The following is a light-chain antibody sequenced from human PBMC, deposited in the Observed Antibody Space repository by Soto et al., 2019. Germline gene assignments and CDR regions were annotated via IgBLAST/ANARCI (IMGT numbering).Light chain of an antibody. Sequence: DIQMTQSPSSLSASVGDRVTITCRASQSVGNFLNWYQQKPGLPPKYLIYAASNLQSGVPSRFSGSGSGTEFTLTISSLQPDDFATYYCQQYNSYSRTFGQGTKVDI. J-gene: IGKJ1*01. CDR2: AAS. V-gene: IGKV1-16*01. CDR1: QSVGNF. CDR3: QQYNSYSRT.